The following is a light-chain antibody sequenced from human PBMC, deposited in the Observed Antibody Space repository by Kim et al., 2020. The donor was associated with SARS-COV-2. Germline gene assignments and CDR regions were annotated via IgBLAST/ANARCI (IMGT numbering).Light chain of an antibody. V-gene: IGKV3-11*01. CDR3: QQRSNWPPWT. CDR1: PSVSSY. Sequence: EIVLTQSPATLSLSPGERATLSCRASPSVSSYLAWYQQKPGQAPRLLIYDASNMATGIPARFSGSGSGTDFTLTISSLEHEDFVVYYCQQRSNWPPWTFGKGTKVDIK. CDR2: DAS. J-gene: IGKJ1*01.